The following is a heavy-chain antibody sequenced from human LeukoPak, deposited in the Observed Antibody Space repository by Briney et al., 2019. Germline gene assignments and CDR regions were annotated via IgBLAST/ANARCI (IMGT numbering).Heavy chain of an antibody. J-gene: IGHJ3*02. V-gene: IGHV4-34*01. CDR3: ARARRYCTNGVCSRLNAFDI. D-gene: IGHD2-8*01. CDR1: GGSFSGYY. Sequence: PSETLSLTCAVYGGSFSGYYWSWIRQPPGKGLEWIGEINHSGSTNYNPSLKSRVTISVDTSKNQFSLKLSSVTAADTAVYYCARARRYCTNGVCSRLNAFDIWGQGTMVTVSS. CDR2: INHSGST.